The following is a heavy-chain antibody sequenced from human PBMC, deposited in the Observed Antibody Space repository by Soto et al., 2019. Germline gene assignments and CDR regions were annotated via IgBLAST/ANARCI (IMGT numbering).Heavy chain of an antibody. J-gene: IGHJ5*02. CDR3: ARVNSITIFGVVITNWFDP. V-gene: IGHV4-30-2*01. D-gene: IGHD3-3*01. CDR1: GGSISSGGYS. CDR2: IYHSGST. Sequence: SETLSLTCAVSGGSISSGGYSWSWIRQPPGRGLEWIGYIYHSGSTYYNPSLKSRVTISVDRSKNQFSLKLSSVTAADTAVYYCARVNSITIFGVVITNWFDPWGQGTLVTVSS.